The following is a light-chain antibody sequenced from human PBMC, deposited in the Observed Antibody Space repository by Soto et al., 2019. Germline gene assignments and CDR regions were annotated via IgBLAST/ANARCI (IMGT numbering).Light chain of an antibody. Sequence: EIVMTQPPATLSVSPGERATLSCRASQSVSSNLAWYQQKPGQAPRLLIYGASTRATGIPARFSGSGSGTEFTLTISSLQSEDFAVYYCQQYNNWPWITFGQGTRLEIK. CDR1: QSVSSN. CDR3: QQYNNWPWIT. V-gene: IGKV3-15*01. J-gene: IGKJ5*01. CDR2: GAS.